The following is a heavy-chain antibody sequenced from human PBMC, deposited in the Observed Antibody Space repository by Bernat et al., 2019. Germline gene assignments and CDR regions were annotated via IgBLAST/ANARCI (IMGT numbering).Heavy chain of an antibody. CDR1: GFTFSSYS. CDR2: ISSSSSYI. V-gene: IGHV3-21*01. D-gene: IGHD3-22*01. Sequence: EVQLVESGGGLVKPGGSLRLSCAASGFTFSSYSMNWVRQAPGKGLEWVSSISSSSSYIYYADSVKGRFTISRDNAKNSLYLQMNSLRAEDTAVYYCARDLGSTTMIVVVTYFDLWGRGTLVTVFS. CDR3: ARDLGSTTMIVVVTYFDL. J-gene: IGHJ2*01.